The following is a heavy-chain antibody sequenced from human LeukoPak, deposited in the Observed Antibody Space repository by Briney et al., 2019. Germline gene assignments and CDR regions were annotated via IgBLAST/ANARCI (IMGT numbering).Heavy chain of an antibody. CDR3: ARGEYVISGYRNDAFDI. CDR1: GYTFTDYY. Sequence: ASVKVSCKASGYTFTDYYMHWVRQAPGQRLEWMGWINPNSGATMYAQKFQGRVTMTRDTSISTAYMELSRLTSDDTAVYYCARGEYVISGYRNDAFDIWGQGTMVTVSS. D-gene: IGHD3-22*01. CDR2: INPNSGAT. J-gene: IGHJ3*02. V-gene: IGHV1-2*02.